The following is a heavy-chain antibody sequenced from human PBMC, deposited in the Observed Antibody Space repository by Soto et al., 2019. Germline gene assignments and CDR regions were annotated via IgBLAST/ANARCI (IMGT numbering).Heavy chain of an antibody. CDR1: GGSFSGYY. D-gene: IGHD4-17*01. J-gene: IGHJ4*02. V-gene: IGHV4-34*01. CDR3: ARDLVDYGGNNTPPN. CDR2: IYHSGST. Sequence: PSETLSLTCAVYGGSFSGYYWSWIRQPPGKGLEWIGEIYHSGSTNHNPSLKSRVTISVDKSKNQFSLKLRSVTDEDTTVFYFARDLVDYGGNNTPPNWGQGTLVTVS.